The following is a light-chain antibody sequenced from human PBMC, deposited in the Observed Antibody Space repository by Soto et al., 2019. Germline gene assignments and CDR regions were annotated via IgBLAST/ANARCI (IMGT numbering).Light chain of an antibody. Sequence: EILMTQSPVTLSVSPGERATLSCRASQSVSSNLAWYQQTPGQAPSLLIYGAFTRDTGIPARFSGTGSGTEFTLTISSLQSEDFELYYCQQYNDWPLTFGQGTKVDIK. V-gene: IGKV3-15*01. CDR3: QQYNDWPLT. J-gene: IGKJ1*01. CDR2: GAF. CDR1: QSVSSN.